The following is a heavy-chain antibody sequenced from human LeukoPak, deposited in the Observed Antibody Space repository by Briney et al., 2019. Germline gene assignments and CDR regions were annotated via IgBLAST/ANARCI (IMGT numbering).Heavy chain of an antibody. Sequence: GGSLRLSCAASGFTFSSYSMNWVRQAPGKGLEWVSYISSSSSTIYYADSVKGRFTISRDNAKNSLHLQMNSLRAEDTAVYYCARVRWFDPWGQGTLVTVSS. CDR1: GFTFSSYS. V-gene: IGHV3-48*04. CDR2: ISSSSSTI. J-gene: IGHJ5*02. CDR3: ARVRWFDP.